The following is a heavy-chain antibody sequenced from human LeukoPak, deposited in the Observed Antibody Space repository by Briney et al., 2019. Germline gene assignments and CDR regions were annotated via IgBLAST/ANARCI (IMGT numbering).Heavy chain of an antibody. CDR3: ARGYYDFWSGYYSVFDY. D-gene: IGHD3-3*01. CDR2: ISAYNGNT. Sequence: ASVKVSCKASGYTFTSYGISWVRQAPGQGLEWMGWISAYNGNTNYAQKLQGRVTMTTDTSTSTAYMELRSLRSDDTAVYYCARGYYDFWSGYYSVFDYWCQGTLVTVSS. V-gene: IGHV1-18*01. J-gene: IGHJ4*02. CDR1: GYTFTSYG.